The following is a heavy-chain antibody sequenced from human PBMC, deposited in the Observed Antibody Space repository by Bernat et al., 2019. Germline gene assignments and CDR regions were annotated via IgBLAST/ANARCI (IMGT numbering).Heavy chain of an antibody. V-gene: IGHV4-39*01. CDR3: ARREGSSSWFHYYYGMDV. J-gene: IGHJ6*02. Sequence: QLQLQESGPGLVKPSETLSLTCTVSGGSISSSSYYWGWIRQPPGKGLEWIGSIYYSGSTYYNPSLKSRVTISVDTSKNQFSLKLSSVTAADTAVYYCARREGSSSWFHYYYGMDVWGQGTTVTVSS. CDR1: GGSISSSSYY. D-gene: IGHD6-13*01. CDR2: IYYSGST.